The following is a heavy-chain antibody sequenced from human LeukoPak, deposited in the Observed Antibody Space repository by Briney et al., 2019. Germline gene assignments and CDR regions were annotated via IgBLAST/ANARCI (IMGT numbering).Heavy chain of an antibody. CDR1: GFTFDDYA. J-gene: IGHJ4*02. Sequence: GGSLRLSCAASGFTFDDYAMHWVRQAPGKGLEWVSLISWDGGSTYYADSVKGRFTISRDNSKNSLYLQMNSLRAEDTALYYCAKGNPKWELLSPAFDYWGQGTLVTVSS. CDR3: AKGNPKWELLSPAFDY. V-gene: IGHV3-43D*03. D-gene: IGHD1-26*01. CDR2: ISWDGGST.